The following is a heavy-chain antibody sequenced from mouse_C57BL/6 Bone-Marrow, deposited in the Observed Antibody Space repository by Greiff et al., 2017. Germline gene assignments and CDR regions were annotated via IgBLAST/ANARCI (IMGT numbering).Heavy chain of an antibody. D-gene: IGHD2-3*01. CDR3: AGDRLLPLYYAMDY. CDR1: GYTFTSSG. J-gene: IGHJ4*01. CDR2: IYPRSGNT. V-gene: IGHV1-81*01. Sequence: VQLQQSGAELARPGASVKLSCKASGYTFTSSGISWVKQRTGQGLAWIGPIYPRSGNTYYTEKFKGKATLTADKSSSPAYMELRRLTSGDSAVDVCAGDRLLPLYYAMDYWGQGTSVTVSS.